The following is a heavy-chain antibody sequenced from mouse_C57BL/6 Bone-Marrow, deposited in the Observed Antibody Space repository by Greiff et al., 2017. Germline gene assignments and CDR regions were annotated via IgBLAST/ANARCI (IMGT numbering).Heavy chain of an antibody. J-gene: IGHJ3*01. CDR3: ARDYYGEGFAY. D-gene: IGHD1-2*01. Sequence: EVKLQESGGGLVKPGGSLKLSCAASGFTFSDYGMHWVRQAPEKGLEWVAYISSGSSTIYYADTVKGRFTISRDNAKNTLFLQMTSLRSEDTAMYYCARDYYGEGFAYWGQGTLVTVSA. CDR2: ISSGSSTI. V-gene: IGHV5-17*01. CDR1: GFTFSDYG.